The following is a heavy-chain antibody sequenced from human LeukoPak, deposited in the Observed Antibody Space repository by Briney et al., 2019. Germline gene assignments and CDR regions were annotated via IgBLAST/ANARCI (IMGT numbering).Heavy chain of an antibody. CDR2: ISGSGGST. Sequence: GGSLRLSCAASGFTFSSYALSWVRQAPGKGLEWVSAISGSGGSTYYADSVNGRFTISRDNSKNTLYLQMNSLRAEDTAVYYCAKEYGSGSYYNDYWGQGTLVTVSS. D-gene: IGHD3-10*01. J-gene: IGHJ4*02. CDR3: AKEYGSGSYYNDY. V-gene: IGHV3-23*01. CDR1: GFTFSSYA.